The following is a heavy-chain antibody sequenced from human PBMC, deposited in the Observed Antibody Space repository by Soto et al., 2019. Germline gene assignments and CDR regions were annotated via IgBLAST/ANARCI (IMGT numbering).Heavy chain of an antibody. CDR2: ISPIFGTA. J-gene: IGHJ3*02. CDR1: GGTFSSYA. D-gene: IGHD3-22*01. Sequence: SVKVSCKASGGTFSSYAISWVRQAPGQGLEWMGWISPIFGTANYAQKFQGRVTITADESTSTAYMELSSLRSEDTAVYYCARARLSYYYDSSGRIDAFDIWGQGTMVTVSS. V-gene: IGHV1-69*13. CDR3: ARARLSYYYDSSGRIDAFDI.